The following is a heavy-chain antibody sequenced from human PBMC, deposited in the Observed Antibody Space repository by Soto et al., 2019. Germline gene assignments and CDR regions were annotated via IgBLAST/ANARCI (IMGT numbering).Heavy chain of an antibody. CDR3: ARDTSHYFDH. CDR1: GYTFITYG. J-gene: IGHJ4*02. Sequence: QVHLVQSGAEVKKPGASVKVSCEGSGYTFITYGISWVRQAPGQGLGWMGWITPYNGKTNYAQKVQYRVTTTTDTSTRTAYLELRSLRSDDSAVYYCARDTSHYFDHWGQGTLVTVSS. D-gene: IGHD2-2*01. CDR2: ITPYNGKT. V-gene: IGHV1-18*01.